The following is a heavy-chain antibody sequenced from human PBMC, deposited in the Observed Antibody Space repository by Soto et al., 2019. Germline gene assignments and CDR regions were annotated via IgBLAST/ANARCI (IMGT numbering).Heavy chain of an antibody. CDR3: ARSPGIAAAGIGDV. V-gene: IGHV3-30-3*01. Sequence: VGSLRLSCAASGFTFSSYAIHWVRQTPGKGLEWVAVISYDGSNKYYTDSVKGRFTISRDNSKNTLYLQMNSLRAEDTAVYYCARSPGIAAAGIGDVWGQGTTVTVSS. CDR2: ISYDGSNK. J-gene: IGHJ6*02. D-gene: IGHD6-13*01. CDR1: GFTFSSYA.